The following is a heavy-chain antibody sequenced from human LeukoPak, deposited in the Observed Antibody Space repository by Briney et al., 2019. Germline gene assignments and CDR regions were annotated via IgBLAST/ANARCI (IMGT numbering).Heavy chain of an antibody. CDR3: ARVSVVVVVPASFDI. CDR1: CGSISRYY. D-gene: IGHD2-2*01. J-gene: IGHJ3*02. V-gene: IGHV4-59*01. CDR2: IYYSGST. Sequence: SETLSLTCTVSCGSISRYYWSWIRQPPGKGLEWIGYIYYSGSTNYNPSLKSRVTISVDTSKNQFSLKLSSVTAADTAVYYCARVSVVVVVPASFDIWGQGTMVTVSS.